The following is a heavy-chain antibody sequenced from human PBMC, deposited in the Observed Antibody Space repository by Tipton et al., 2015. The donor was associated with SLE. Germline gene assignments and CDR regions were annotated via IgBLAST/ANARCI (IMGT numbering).Heavy chain of an antibody. CDR3: ARGEPGYSYGLDWGYHYYYMDV. CDR2: INHSGIT. D-gene: IGHD5-18*01. V-gene: IGHV4-34*01. CDR1: GGSFSGYS. J-gene: IGHJ6*03. Sequence: LRLSCAVYGGSFSGYSYNWIRQPPGKGLEWIGQINHSGITHFNPSLKSRVTISVDTSRNQFSLRLTSVTAADTAVYYCARGEPGYSYGLDWGYHYYYMDVWGKGTTVTISS.